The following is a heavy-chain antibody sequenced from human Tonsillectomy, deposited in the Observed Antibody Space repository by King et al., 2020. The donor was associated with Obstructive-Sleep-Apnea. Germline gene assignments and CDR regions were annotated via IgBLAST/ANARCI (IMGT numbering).Heavy chain of an antibody. CDR2: ISYDGSDK. CDR3: AGVRRAGWRLFDP. Sequence: VQLVESGGGVVQPGRSLRLSCEASGFIFSSYAMHWVRQAPGKGLEWVALISYDGSDKYYADSVKGRFSISRDNSKNTVFLQMNSLRVEDTAVYYCAGVRRAGWRLFDPWGQGTLVTVSS. V-gene: IGHV3-30-3*01. D-gene: IGHD6-19*01. J-gene: IGHJ5*02. CDR1: GFIFSSYA.